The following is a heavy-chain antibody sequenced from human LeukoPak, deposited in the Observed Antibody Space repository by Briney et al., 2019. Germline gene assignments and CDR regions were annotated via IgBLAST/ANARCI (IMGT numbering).Heavy chain of an antibody. CDR3: AHTTNYYDSSGYDAFDY. V-gene: IGHV2-5*01. CDR2: IYWNDDK. D-gene: IGHD3-22*01. J-gene: IGHJ4*02. Sequence: SGPTLVNPTQTLTLTCTFSGFSLSTSGVGVGWIRQPPGKALEWLALIYWNDDKRYSPSLKSRLTITKDTSKNQVVLTMTDVDPVDTATYYCAHTTNYYDSSGYDAFDYRGQGTLVTVSS. CDR1: GFSLSTSGVG.